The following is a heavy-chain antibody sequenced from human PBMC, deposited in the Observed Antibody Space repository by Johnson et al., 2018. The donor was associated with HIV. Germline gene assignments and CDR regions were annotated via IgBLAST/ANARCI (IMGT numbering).Heavy chain of an antibody. CDR1: GFTFSNYT. V-gene: IGHV3-30-3*01. CDR2: ISYDGSNK. Sequence: QLVESGGGLVQPGRSLRLSCAASGFTFSNYTIHWVRQAPGKGLEWVAVISYDGSNKYYADSVKGRFTISRDNSKNTLYLQMHSLRSEDTAVYYCARDRAILAARPAGAFDVWGPGTMVTVSS. J-gene: IGHJ3*01. D-gene: IGHD6-6*01. CDR3: ARDRAILAARPAGAFDV.